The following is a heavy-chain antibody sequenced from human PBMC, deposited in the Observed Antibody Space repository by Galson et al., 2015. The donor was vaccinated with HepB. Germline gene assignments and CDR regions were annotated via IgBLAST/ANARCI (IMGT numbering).Heavy chain of an antibody. V-gene: IGHV1-2*02. D-gene: IGHD2-2*01. J-gene: IGHJ4*02. Sequence: SVKVSCKASGYTFTGYYMHWVRQAPGQGLEWMGWINPNSGGTNYAQKFQGRVTMTRDTSISTAYMELSRLRSDDTAVYYCARSRYCSSTSCYYPFDYWGQGTLVTVSS. CDR2: INPNSGGT. CDR1: GYTFTGYY. CDR3: ARSRYCSSTSCYYPFDY.